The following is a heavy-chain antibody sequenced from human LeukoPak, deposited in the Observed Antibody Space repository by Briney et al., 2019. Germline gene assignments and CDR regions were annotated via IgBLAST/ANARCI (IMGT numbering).Heavy chain of an antibody. CDR2: IDPSGGST. Sequence: ASVKVSCKASGYSFTSYYMHWVRQAPGQGLEWMGIIDPSGGSTNYAQKFQGRITMTRDTSTSTVYMELSSLRSEDTAIYYCASLGSGSSPIIDFDYWGQGTLVTVSS. D-gene: IGHD3-10*01. CDR1: GYSFTSYY. V-gene: IGHV1-46*01. CDR3: ASLGSGSSPIIDFDY. J-gene: IGHJ4*02.